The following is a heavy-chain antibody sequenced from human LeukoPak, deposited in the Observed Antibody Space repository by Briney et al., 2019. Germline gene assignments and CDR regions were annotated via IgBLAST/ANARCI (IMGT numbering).Heavy chain of an antibody. CDR1: GGTFSSYA. D-gene: IGHD6-13*01. J-gene: IGHJ6*02. V-gene: IGHV1-69*13. CDR2: IIPIFGTT. CDR3: ARVPFTAADDRSYYYYGMDV. Sequence: SVKVSCKASGGTFSSYAISWVRQAPGQGLEWMGGIIPIFGTTSYAQKFQGRITITADESTSTAYMELSSLRSEDTAVYYCARVPFTAADDRSYYYYGMDVWGQGTTVTVSS.